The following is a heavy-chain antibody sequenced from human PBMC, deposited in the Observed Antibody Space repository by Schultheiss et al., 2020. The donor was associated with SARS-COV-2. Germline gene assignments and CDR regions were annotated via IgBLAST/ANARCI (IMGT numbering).Heavy chain of an antibody. J-gene: IGHJ4*02. CDR2: IHYSGST. CDR3: ASVDGYNVDY. Sequence: SETLSLTCTVSGGSISSGGYYWSWIRQHPGKGLEWIGYIHYSGSTHYNPSLQGRVTISVDTSKNEFSLKLSSVTAADTAVYYCASVDGYNVDYWGQGTVVTVAS. D-gene: IGHD5-24*01. CDR1: GGSISSGGYY. V-gene: IGHV4-61*08.